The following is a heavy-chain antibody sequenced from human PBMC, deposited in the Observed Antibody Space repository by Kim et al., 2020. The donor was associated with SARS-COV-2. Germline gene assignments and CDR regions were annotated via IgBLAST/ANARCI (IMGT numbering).Heavy chain of an antibody. V-gene: IGHV4-39*07. CDR1: GGSFSNSSYY. CDR3: ARDHSLPLVVDMRYWFDP. D-gene: IGHD2-21*01. Sequence: SETLSLTCTVSGGSFSNSSYYWGWIRQPPGKGLEWIGSIYYSGSTYYNPSLKNRLTISIDTSKKQFSLKVRSVTAADTAVYYCARDHSLPLVVDMRYWFDPWGQGTLVTVSS. CDR2: IYYSGST. J-gene: IGHJ5*02.